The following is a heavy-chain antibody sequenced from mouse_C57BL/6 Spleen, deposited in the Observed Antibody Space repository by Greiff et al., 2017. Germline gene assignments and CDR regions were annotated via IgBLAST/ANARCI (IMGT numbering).Heavy chain of an antibody. CDR3: TITTVVEGWFAY. CDR2: IDPETGGT. Sequence: VQLQQSGAELVRPGASVTLSCKASGYTFTDYEMHWVKQTPVHGLEWIGAIDPETGGTAYNQKFKGKAILTADKSSSTAYMELRSLTSEDSAVYYCTITTVVEGWFAYWGQGTLVTVSA. V-gene: IGHV1-15*01. J-gene: IGHJ3*01. CDR1: GYTFTDYE. D-gene: IGHD1-1*01.